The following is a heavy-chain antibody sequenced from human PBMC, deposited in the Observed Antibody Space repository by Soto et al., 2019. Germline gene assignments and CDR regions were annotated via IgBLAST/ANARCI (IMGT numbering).Heavy chain of an antibody. CDR2: INAGNGNT. D-gene: IGHD5-12*01. J-gene: IGHJ4*02. CDR1: GYTFTSYA. Sequence: ASVKVSCKASGYTFTSYAMHWVRQAPGQRLEWMGWINAGNGNTMYSQNFQGRVTITRDTSASTAYMELSSQRSEDTAVYYCARGYSGYIFDYWGQGTLATVSS. CDR3: ARGYSGYIFDY. V-gene: IGHV1-3*01.